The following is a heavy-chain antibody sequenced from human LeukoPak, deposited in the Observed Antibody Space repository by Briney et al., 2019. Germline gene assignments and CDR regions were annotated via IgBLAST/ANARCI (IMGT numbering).Heavy chain of an antibody. Sequence: GGYVKSLDRGGLRHLKGKGLEWIGEINQSGSTNYNPSLKSRVTISVDTSKNQFSLKLRSVTAADTAVYYCARDIAAAGTAYWGQGTLVTVSS. CDR2: INQSGST. J-gene: IGHJ4*02. V-gene: IGHV4-34*01. D-gene: IGHD6-13*01. CDR3: ARDIAAAGTAY. CDR1: GGYVKSLD.